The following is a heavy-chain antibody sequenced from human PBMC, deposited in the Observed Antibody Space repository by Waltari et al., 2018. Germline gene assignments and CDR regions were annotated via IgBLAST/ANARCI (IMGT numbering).Heavy chain of an antibody. CDR2: INPYSGGT. CDR1: GSTFSVYY. J-gene: IGHJ4*02. D-gene: IGHD3-10*01. CDR3: AKDRGAGGNSGPNDY. V-gene: IGHV1-2*02. Sequence: QVQLVQSGAEVKKPGASGKVSGKTSGSTFSVYYLHWGRQAPGQGPEWMGWINPYSGGTLYAQKFQGRVTMTRDSSINTVYIELSKLTSDDTAIYYCAKDRGAGGNSGPNDYWGQGTLVTVSS.